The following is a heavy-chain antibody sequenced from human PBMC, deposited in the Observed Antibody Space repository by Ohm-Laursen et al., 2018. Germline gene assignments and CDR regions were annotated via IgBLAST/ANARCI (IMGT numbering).Heavy chain of an antibody. D-gene: IGHD6-6*01. CDR1: GFTFSRYG. CDR3: ARDSSGTARAGGMDV. CDR2: IYYDGLNK. Sequence: SLRLSCSAPGFTFSRYGMHWARQAPGKGLEWVAIIYYDGLNKYYADSVKGRFTISRDNSKNTLCLQINSLRAEDTAVYYCARDSSGTARAGGMDVWGQGTTVTVSS. V-gene: IGHV3-30*03. J-gene: IGHJ6*02.